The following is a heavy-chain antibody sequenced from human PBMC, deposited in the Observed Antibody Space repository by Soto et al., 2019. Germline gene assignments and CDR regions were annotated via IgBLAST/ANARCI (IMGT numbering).Heavy chain of an antibody. CDR3: ARGHDFWSGYYPY. J-gene: IGHJ4*02. CDR2: IYDSGDT. Sequence: SETLSLTWTVSGGSISGGDDYWIWIRQPPGKGLEWIGYIYDSGDTYYNPSLKSRVTISIDTSKNQFSLNLSSVTAADTAVYYCARGHDFWSGYYPYWGQGTLVTVSS. D-gene: IGHD3-3*01. CDR1: GGSISGGDDY. V-gene: IGHV4-30-4*01.